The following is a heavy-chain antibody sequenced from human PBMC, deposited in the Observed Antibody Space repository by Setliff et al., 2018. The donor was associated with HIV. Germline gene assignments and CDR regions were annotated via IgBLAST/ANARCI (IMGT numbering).Heavy chain of an antibody. J-gene: IGHJ4*02. CDR2: IYNTGST. CDR1: GGSISSGGFY. V-gene: IGHV4-31*03. CDR3: AIGRGSSSSWPIDY. Sequence: SETLSLTCTVTGGSISSGGFYWTWLRQHPGKGLEWIGYIYNTGSTYQSPSLESRVTISIDTSKNQFSLKLSSVTAADTAVYFCAIGRGSSSSWPIDYWGQGTLVTVSS. D-gene: IGHD6-13*01.